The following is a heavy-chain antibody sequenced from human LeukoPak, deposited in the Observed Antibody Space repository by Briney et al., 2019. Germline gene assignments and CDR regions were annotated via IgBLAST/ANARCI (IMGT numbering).Heavy chain of an antibody. D-gene: IGHD3-10*01. CDR3: ARGGDYYGSGSYYGY. CDR1: GVSFSGYY. J-gene: IGHJ4*02. CDR2: INHSGST. V-gene: IGHV4-34*01. Sequence: PSESLSLTCAVYGVSFSGYYWSWIRQPPGKGLEWIGEINHSGSTNYNPSLKSRVTISVDTSKNQFSLKLSSVTAADTAVYYCARGGDYYGSGSYYGYWGQGTLVTVSS.